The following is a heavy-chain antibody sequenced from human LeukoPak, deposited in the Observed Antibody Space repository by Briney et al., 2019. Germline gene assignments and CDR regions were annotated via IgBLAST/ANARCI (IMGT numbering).Heavy chain of an antibody. D-gene: IGHD5-24*01. J-gene: IGHJ4*02. V-gene: IGHV4-39*01. CDR2: IYYSGGT. CDR1: GGSISSSSYC. Sequence: SETLSLTCTVSGGSISSSSYCWGWIRQPPGKGLEWIGSIYYSGGTYYNPSLKSRVTISVDTSKNQFSLKLSSVTAADTAVYYCARLKMATTRSVDYWGQGTLVTVSS. CDR3: ARLKMATTRSVDY.